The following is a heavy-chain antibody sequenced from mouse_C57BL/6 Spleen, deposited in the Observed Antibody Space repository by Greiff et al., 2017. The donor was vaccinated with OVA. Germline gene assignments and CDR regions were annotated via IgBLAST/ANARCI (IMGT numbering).Heavy chain of an antibody. D-gene: IGHD2-4*01. CDR2: IDPSDSET. CDR3: ARRGYYDYPWFAY. CDR1: GYTFTSYW. Sequence: VQLQQPGAELVRPGSSVKLSCKASGYTFTSYWMHWVKQRPIQGLEWIGNIDPSDSETHYNQKFKDKATLTVDKSSSTAYMQLSSLTSEDSAVYYCARRGYYDYPWFAYWGQGTLVTVSA. V-gene: IGHV1-52*01. J-gene: IGHJ3*01.